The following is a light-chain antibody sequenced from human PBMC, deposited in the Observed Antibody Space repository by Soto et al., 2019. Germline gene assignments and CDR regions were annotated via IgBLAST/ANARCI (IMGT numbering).Light chain of an antibody. Sequence: QSALTQPASVSGSPGQSITISCTGTNSEVGGYKYVSWYQQHPGKDPKLMIYEVSSRPSGVSNRFSGTKSANTASLTISGLQAEDEADYYCASYTSGKTWVFGGGTKLTVL. J-gene: IGLJ3*02. CDR3: ASYTSGKTWV. CDR1: NSEVGGYKY. V-gene: IGLV2-14*01. CDR2: EVS.